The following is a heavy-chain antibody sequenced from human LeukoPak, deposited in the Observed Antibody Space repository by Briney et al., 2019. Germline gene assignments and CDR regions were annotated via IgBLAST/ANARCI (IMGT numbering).Heavy chain of an antibody. CDR3: ARHDYGGNSGDY. CDR2: IGTSSSTI. CDR1: GFTFNTYG. J-gene: IGHJ4*02. V-gene: IGHV3-48*02. D-gene: IGHD4-23*01. Sequence: GSLRLSCAASGFTFNTYGMNWVRQAPGKGREWVSYIGTSSSTIYYADSVKGRFTISRDSAKNSLYLQMNSLRDEDTAVYYCARHDYGGNSGDYWGQGTLVTVSS.